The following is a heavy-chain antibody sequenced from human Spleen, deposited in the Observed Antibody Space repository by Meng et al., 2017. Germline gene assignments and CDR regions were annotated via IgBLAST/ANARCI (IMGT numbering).Heavy chain of an antibody. CDR2: IYHNGDT. V-gene: IGHV4-59*12. CDR1: DDSISSYY. Sequence: SETLSLTCTVSDDSISSYYWNWIRQPPGKGLEWIGFIYHNGDTNYNPSLKSRVTISVDTSKNQFSLKLSSVTAADTAVYYCARDLDSRGGSSFIFDYWGQGTLVTVSS. D-gene: IGHD6-6*01. CDR3: ARDLDSRGGSSFIFDY. J-gene: IGHJ4*02.